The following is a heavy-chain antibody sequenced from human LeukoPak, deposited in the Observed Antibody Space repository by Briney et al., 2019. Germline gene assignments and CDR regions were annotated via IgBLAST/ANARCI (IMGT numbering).Heavy chain of an antibody. Sequence: SETLSLTCSVSDDTISRSSYHWGWIRQPPGKGLEWIGSIYYSGNTYYSPSLKSRVTVSVDTTKNLFSLKMTSVTAADTAVYYCARHDAVYYYDGNGYFVDFWGQGTLVTVSS. D-gene: IGHD3-22*01. CDR2: IYYSGNT. CDR1: DDTISRSSYH. V-gene: IGHV4-39*01. J-gene: IGHJ4*02. CDR3: ARHDAVYYYDGNGYFVDF.